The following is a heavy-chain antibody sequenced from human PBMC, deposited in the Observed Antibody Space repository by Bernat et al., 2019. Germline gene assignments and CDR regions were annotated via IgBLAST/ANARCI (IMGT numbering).Heavy chain of an antibody. J-gene: IGHJ4*02. D-gene: IGHD6-6*01. CDR1: GGSISSYY. V-gene: IGHV4-59*05. CDR2: IYYSGST. Sequence: QVQLQESGPGLVKPSETLSLTCTVSGGSISSYYWSWIRQPPGKGLEWIGSIYYSGSTYYNPSLKSRVTISVDTSKNQFSLKLSSVTAADTAVYYCARRIAARPRYFDYWGQGTLVTVSS. CDR3: ARRIAARPRYFDY.